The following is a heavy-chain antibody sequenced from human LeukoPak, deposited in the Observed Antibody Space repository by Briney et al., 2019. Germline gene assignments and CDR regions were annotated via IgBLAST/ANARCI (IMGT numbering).Heavy chain of an antibody. D-gene: IGHD3-22*01. J-gene: IGHJ4*02. CDR1: GFTFSNAW. CDR2: IKSKRFGETT. CDR3: SGYYLDY. V-gene: IGHV3-15*01. Sequence: GGSLRLSCAASGFTFSNAWLSWVRQTPGKGLEWVGRIKSKRFGETTDYAAPVKGRFTISRDDSKNMLYLQMNSLKTEDTAVYYCSGYYLDYWGQGTLVTVSS.